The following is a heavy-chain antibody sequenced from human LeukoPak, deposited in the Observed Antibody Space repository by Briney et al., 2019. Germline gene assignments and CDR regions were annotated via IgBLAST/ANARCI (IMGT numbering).Heavy chain of an antibody. V-gene: IGHV4-38-2*01. J-gene: IGHJ4*02. Sequence: PSETLSLTCAVSGYSISSGYYWGWIRQPPGKGLEWIGSIYHSGSTYYNPSLKSRVTISVDTSKNQISLKLSSVTAADTAVYYCARSNWAYYFDYWGQGTLVTVSS. CDR2: IYHSGST. CDR1: GYSISSGYY. CDR3: ARSNWAYYFDY. D-gene: IGHD7-27*01.